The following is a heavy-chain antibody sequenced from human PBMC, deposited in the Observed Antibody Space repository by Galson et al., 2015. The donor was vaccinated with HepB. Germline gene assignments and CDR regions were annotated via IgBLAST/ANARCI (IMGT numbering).Heavy chain of an antibody. D-gene: IGHD1-26*01. CDR3: ARAYSGSRGHLGY. CDR2: IIPIFGTA. CDR1: GGTFSSYA. J-gene: IGHJ4*02. Sequence: SVKVSCKASGGTFSSYAIIWVRQAPGQGLEWMGGIIPIFGTANYAQKFQGRVTITADESTSTAYMELSSLRSEDTAVYYCARAYSGSRGHLGYWGQGTLVTVSS. V-gene: IGHV1-69*13.